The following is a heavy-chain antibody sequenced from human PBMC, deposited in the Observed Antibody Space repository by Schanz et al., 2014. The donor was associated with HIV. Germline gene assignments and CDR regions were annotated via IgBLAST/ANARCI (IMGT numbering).Heavy chain of an antibody. J-gene: IGHJ4*02. D-gene: IGHD6-6*01. Sequence: QVQLVESGGGVVQPGRSLRLSCAASGFTFSSYGMYWVRQAPGKGLGGVAVISHDGSKKYYADSVRGRITISRDNSKNTLYLQMNSLRADDTAVYYCAKGWRGYSISSWVDYWGQGSLVTVSS. CDR3: AKGWRGYSISSWVDY. CDR1: GFTFSSYG. CDR2: ISHDGSKK. V-gene: IGHV3-30*18.